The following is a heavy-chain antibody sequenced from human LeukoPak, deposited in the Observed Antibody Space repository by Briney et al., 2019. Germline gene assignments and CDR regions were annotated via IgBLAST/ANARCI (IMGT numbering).Heavy chain of an antibody. J-gene: IGHJ4*02. CDR2: ISGSGGST. D-gene: IGHD1-20*01. CDR1: GFTFSSYA. Sequence: PGGSLRLSCAASGFTFSSYAMSWVRQAPGKGLEWVPAISGSGGSTYYADSVKGRFTISRDNSKNTLYLQMNSLRAEDTAVYYCAKDRRITGTFFDYWGQGTLVTVSS. V-gene: IGHV3-23*01. CDR3: AKDRRITGTFFDY.